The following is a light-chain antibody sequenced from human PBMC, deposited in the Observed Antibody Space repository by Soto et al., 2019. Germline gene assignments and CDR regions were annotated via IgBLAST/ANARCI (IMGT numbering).Light chain of an antibody. CDR1: SSDVGLYNY. V-gene: IGLV2-14*01. CDR2: EVS. J-gene: IGLJ1*01. Sequence: QSALTQPASVSGSPGQSITISCTGTSSDVGLYNYVSWYQQYPGKAPKLKIFEVSSRPSGVSNRFSGSKSGNTASLTISGLQAEDEADYYCISYTTSSTSYVFGTGTKLTVL. CDR3: ISYTTSSTSYV.